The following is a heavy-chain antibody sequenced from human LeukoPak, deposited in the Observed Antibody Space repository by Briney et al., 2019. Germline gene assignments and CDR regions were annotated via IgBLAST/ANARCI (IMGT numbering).Heavy chain of an antibody. Sequence: GGSLRLSCAASGFTVSSNYMSWVRQAPGKGLEWVSVIYSGGSTYYADSVRGRFTISRDNSKNTLYLQMNSLRAEDTAVYYCARGGGYSSSWYEFDYWGQGTLVTVSS. CDR2: IYSGGST. D-gene: IGHD6-13*01. CDR1: GFTVSSNY. V-gene: IGHV3-66*01. J-gene: IGHJ4*02. CDR3: ARGGGYSSSWYEFDY.